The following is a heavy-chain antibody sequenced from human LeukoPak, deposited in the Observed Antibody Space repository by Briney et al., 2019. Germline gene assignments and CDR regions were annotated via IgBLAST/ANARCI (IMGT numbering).Heavy chain of an antibody. CDR1: GFTFSSYA. D-gene: IGHD3-10*01. J-gene: IGHJ4*02. CDR2: ISGSGGST. Sequence: PGGSLRLSCAASGFTFSSYAMSWVRQAPGKGLEWVSAISGSGGSTYYADFVKGRFTISRDNSKNTLYLQMNSLRAEDTAVYYCAKSKLLWFGEFFYYFDYWGQGTLVTVSS. V-gene: IGHV3-23*01. CDR3: AKSKLLWFGEFFYYFDY.